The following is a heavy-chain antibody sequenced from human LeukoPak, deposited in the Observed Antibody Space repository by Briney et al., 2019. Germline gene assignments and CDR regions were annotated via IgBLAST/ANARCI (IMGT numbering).Heavy chain of an antibody. J-gene: IGHJ4*02. D-gene: IGHD3-10*01. V-gene: IGHV4-39*01. CDR2: IYYSGST. CDR1: GGSISSSSYY. Sequence: PSETLSLTCTVSGGSISSSSYYWGWIRQPPGQGLEWIGSIYYSGSTYYNPSLKSRVTISVDTSKNQFSLKLSSVTAADTAVYYCARHHYYGSGSYYNPPIPDYWGQGTLVTVSS. CDR3: ARHHYYGSGSYYNPPIPDY.